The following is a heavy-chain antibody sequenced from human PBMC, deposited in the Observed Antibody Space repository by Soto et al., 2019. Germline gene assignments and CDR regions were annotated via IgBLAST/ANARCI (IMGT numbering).Heavy chain of an antibody. J-gene: IGHJ4*02. CDR3: ARGRLVPAVNFDY. Sequence: QPQLQESGSGLVKPSLTLSLTCAVSGDSISSGGFSWSWIRQPPGKGLEWIGYIYHSGTSFYNPSLKSRVTISVDGSKNQFSLKVKSVTAADTAVYYCARGRLVPAVNFDYWGLGTLVTVSS. CDR1: GDSISSGGFS. CDR2: IYHSGTS. D-gene: IGHD2-2*01. V-gene: IGHV4-30-2*01.